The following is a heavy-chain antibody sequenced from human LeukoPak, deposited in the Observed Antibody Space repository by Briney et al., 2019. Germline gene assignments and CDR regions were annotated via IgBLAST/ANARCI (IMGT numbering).Heavy chain of an antibody. CDR1: GFTFGDYA. J-gene: IGHJ4*02. CDR3: AKDVDDFGDYVLDH. D-gene: IGHD4-17*01. Sequence: PGGSLRLSCAASGFTFGDYAMHWVRQAPGKGLEWLSLISGDGASTDYAESLKGRVATSRDNSKNSLSLQMNSLRAEDTALYYCAKDVDDFGDYVLDHWGQGTLVTVSS. V-gene: IGHV3-43*02. CDR2: ISGDGAST.